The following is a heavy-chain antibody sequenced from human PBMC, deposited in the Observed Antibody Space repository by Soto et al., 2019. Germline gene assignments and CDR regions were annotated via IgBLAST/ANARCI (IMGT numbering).Heavy chain of an antibody. CDR3: ARDREQWRGDVFDI. CDR1: GFTFSSYW. V-gene: IGHV3-7*01. D-gene: IGHD6-19*01. CDR2: IKYDGGEK. J-gene: IGHJ3*02. Sequence: VQLVESGGGLVQPGGSLRLSCAASGFTFSSYWMSWVRQAPGKGLEWVGNIKYDGGEKYYVDSVKGRFTISRDNARNSLFLQMNSLTAEDTAVYYCARDREQWRGDVFDIWGQGTMVTVSS.